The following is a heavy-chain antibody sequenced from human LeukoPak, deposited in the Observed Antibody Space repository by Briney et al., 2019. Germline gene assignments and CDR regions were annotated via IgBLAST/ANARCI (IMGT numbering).Heavy chain of an antibody. Sequence: GGSLRLSCAASGFTFSNYAMTWVRQAPGKGLEWVSAISASDGSTYYVDSVKGRFTISRDNSKNTLYLQMNSLRVEDTAVYYCAGRGYSYGGGGYWGQGTLVTVSS. CDR1: GFTFSNYA. CDR3: AGRGYSYGGGGY. D-gene: IGHD5-18*01. J-gene: IGHJ4*02. V-gene: IGHV3-23*01. CDR2: ISASDGST.